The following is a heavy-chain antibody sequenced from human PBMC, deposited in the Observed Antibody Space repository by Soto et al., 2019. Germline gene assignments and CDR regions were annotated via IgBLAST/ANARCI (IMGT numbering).Heavy chain of an antibody. D-gene: IGHD1-26*01. CDR3: ARDRGSNGYYND. J-gene: IGHJ4*02. CDR1: GDSVSSDSAA. CDR2: IYFRSTWYD. Sequence: SQTLSLTCVISGDSVSSDSAAWTWIRQSPSRGLEWLGRIYFRSTWYDDYAVSVKSRITISPDTSENQFSLHLNSVTPDDTAVYYCARDRGSNGYYNDWGPGTLVTVSS. V-gene: IGHV6-1*01.